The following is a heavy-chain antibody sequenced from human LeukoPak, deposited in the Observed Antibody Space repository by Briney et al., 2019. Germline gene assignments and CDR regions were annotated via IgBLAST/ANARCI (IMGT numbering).Heavy chain of an antibody. Sequence: PGGSLRLSCAASRFTFSSYALSWVRQAPGKGLEWVSLVSGSGETTYYADSVKGRFTISRDNSKNTLYLQMNSLRAEDTAVYYCVTLPEWPRFASGWIDYWGQGTLVTVSS. D-gene: IGHD5-12*01. CDR3: VTLPEWPRFASGWIDY. CDR1: RFTFSSYA. J-gene: IGHJ4*02. V-gene: IGHV3-23*01. CDR2: VSGSGETT.